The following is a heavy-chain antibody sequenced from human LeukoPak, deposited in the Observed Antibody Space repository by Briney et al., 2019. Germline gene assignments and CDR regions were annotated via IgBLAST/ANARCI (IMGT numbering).Heavy chain of an antibody. CDR2: IKQDGSEK. Sequence: GGSLRLSCAASGFTFSTYWMTWVRQAPGKGLEWVANIKQDGSEKNYVDSVKGRFTISRDNAKNSLYLQMNSLRAEDTAIYYCARDIELSTWGLGTTVTVSS. D-gene: IGHD3-16*02. CDR1: GFTFSTYW. J-gene: IGHJ3*01. CDR3: ARDIELST. V-gene: IGHV3-7*05.